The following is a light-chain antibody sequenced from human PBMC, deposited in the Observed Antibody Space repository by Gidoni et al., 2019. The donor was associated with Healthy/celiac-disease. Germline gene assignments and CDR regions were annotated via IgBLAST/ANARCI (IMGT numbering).Light chain of an antibody. V-gene: IGKV1-9*01. CDR1: QGISSY. J-gene: IGKJ3*01. Sequence: DIQLTQSPSFLSASVGDRVTIPCRASQGISSYLAWYQQKPGKAPKLLIYAASTLQSGVPSRFSGSGSGTEFTLTISSLQPEDFATYYCQQLNSYPHPFGPGTKVDIK. CDR3: QQLNSYPHP. CDR2: AAS.